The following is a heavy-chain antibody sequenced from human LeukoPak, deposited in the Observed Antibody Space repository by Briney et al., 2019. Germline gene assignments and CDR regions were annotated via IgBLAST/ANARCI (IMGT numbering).Heavy chain of an antibody. CDR2: ISWNSGSI. Sequence: GRSLRLSCAASGFTFSSYAMHWVRQAPGKGLEWVSGISWNSGSIGYADSVKGRFTISRDNAKNSLYLQMNSLRAEDTALYYCAKDWGSSWYWYFDLWGRGTLVTVSS. D-gene: IGHD6-13*01. V-gene: IGHV3-9*01. J-gene: IGHJ2*01. CDR1: GFTFSSYA. CDR3: AKDWGSSWYWYFDL.